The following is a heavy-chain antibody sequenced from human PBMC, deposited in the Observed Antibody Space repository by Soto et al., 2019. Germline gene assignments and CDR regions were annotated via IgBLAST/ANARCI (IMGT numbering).Heavy chain of an antibody. V-gene: IGHV6-1*01. D-gene: IGHD2-15*01. Sequence: QVQLQQSGPGLVKPSQTLSLTCVGSGDTVSSNSVAWNWDRQSPSRGLEWLGRTYYRSRWYSDYAVSVRSRIDINADTSKNQVSLQRNSVTPEDTAVYYCARSEEDSDYYYYGMDVWGQGTTVTVSS. CDR2: TYYRSRWYS. CDR1: GDTVSSNSVA. J-gene: IGHJ6*02. CDR3: ARSEEDSDYYYYGMDV.